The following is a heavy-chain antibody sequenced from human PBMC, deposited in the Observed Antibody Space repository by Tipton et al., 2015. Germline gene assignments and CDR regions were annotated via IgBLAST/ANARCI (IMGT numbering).Heavy chain of an antibody. CDR1: GGSVSSGSYY. D-gene: IGHD4-23*01. J-gene: IGHJ4*02. CDR2: ISYTETS. V-gene: IGHV4-61*01. Sequence: TLSLTCTVSGGSVSSGSYYWSWIRQPPGKGLEWIGYISYTETSHYNAYLKSRVTISIDTSKNQFSLKMSSVTASDTAVYYCARARGRHGGLFDSWGQGILVTVSS. CDR3: ARARGRHGGLFDS.